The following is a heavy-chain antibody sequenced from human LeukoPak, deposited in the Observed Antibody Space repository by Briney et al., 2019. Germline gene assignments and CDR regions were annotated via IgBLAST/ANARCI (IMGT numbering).Heavy chain of an antibody. CDR1: GFTLSSYW. V-gene: IGHV3-74*01. J-gene: IGHJ1*01. Sequence: PGGSLRLSCAASGFTLSSYWMHWVRQAPGQGLGWVSRIKSDGRTNYADSVKGRFTISRDNAKNTVSLQMNSLRAEDTGVYYCARAPSEIGGYYPEYFRHWGQGTLVIVSS. CDR2: IKSDGRT. D-gene: IGHD3-22*01. CDR3: ARAPSEIGGYYPEYFRH.